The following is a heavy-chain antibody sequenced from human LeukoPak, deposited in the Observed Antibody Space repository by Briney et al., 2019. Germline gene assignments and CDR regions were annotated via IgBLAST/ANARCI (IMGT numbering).Heavy chain of an antibody. D-gene: IGHD3/OR15-3a*01. Sequence: GGSLRLSCAASGFTMSHYGVSWVRQAPGKGLEWISGIRSAVETTHYADSVKGRFIISRDNSKNALSLQLNSLRPEDTALYYCAKHFCTDLDCSLFASWGQGTLVTVSS. CDR1: GFTMSHYG. CDR3: AKHFCTDLDCSLFAS. CDR2: IRSAVETT. J-gene: IGHJ4*02. V-gene: IGHV3-23*01.